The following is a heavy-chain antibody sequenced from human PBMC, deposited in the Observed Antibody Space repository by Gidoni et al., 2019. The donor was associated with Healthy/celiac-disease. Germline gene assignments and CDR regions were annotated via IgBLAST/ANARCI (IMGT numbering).Heavy chain of an antibody. CDR1: GYTFPSSD. V-gene: IGHV1-8*01. Sequence: QVQLVQSGAGVKKPGASVTVYCRASGYTFPSSDISWVRQAAGQGLEWMGWMNPNSGNTGFAQKFQGRVTMTRDTSISTAYMELSSLRSEDTAMYYCARGGGSLDFWGQGTLVTVSS. CDR3: ARGGGSLDF. CDR2: MNPNSGNT. J-gene: IGHJ4*02. D-gene: IGHD2-15*01.